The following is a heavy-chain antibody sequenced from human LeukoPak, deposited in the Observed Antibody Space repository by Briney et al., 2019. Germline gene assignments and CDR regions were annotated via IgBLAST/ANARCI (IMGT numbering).Heavy chain of an antibody. CDR1: GYTFTVYY. V-gene: IGHV1-2*02. D-gene: IGHD6-6*01. J-gene: IGHJ3*02. CDR3: ARDRNSGSSLDI. CDR2: IYPYSGDT. Sequence: ASVTVSCKASGYTFTVYYIHWVRQAPGQGREGMGWIYPYSGDTNYAQNFQGRVTMTRHTSISTAYMELSSLKSDDTAVYYCARDRNSGSSLDIWGQGTMLTVSS.